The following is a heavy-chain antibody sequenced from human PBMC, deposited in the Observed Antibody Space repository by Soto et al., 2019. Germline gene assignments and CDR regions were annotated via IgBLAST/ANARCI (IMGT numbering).Heavy chain of an antibody. V-gene: IGHV1-69*05. CDR1: GGSFSSFA. Sequence: SVKVSCKASGGSFSSFAFSWVRQAPGQGLEWMGGIIPMFGSANYAQEFLGRVTFTTDTSTTTAYLELRGLRSDDTAVYYCARKALAVGGLSYYGMDVWGPGTTVTVSS. J-gene: IGHJ6*02. D-gene: IGHD6-19*01. CDR3: ARKALAVGGLSYYGMDV. CDR2: IIPMFGSA.